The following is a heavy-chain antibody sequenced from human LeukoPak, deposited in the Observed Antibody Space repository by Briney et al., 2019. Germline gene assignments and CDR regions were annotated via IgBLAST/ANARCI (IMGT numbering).Heavy chain of an antibody. D-gene: IGHD6-13*01. Sequence: PGGSLRLSCAASGFIFSSYSMNWVRQAPGKGLEWVSSISSSSSYIYYADSVKGRFTISRDNAKNSLYLQMNSLRAEDTAVYYCARAGSSSWYPSFFDYWGQGTLVSVSS. CDR3: ARAGSSSWYPSFFDY. J-gene: IGHJ4*02. V-gene: IGHV3-21*01. CDR2: ISSSSSYI. CDR1: GFIFSSYS.